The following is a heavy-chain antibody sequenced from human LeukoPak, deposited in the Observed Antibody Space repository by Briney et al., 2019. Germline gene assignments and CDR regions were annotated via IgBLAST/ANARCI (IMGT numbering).Heavy chain of an antibody. Sequence: PGGCLTPSCPPSAFTSTSYAMGCVRPPPGRGLEWVRGWSGSGGSTDYADSEKGRFADSRDNSKNTRYLQMNSLRAEDMAVCYCAKEQSGVRDGDYWGEGTLVTVSS. CDR2: WSGSGGST. CDR3: AKEQSGVRDGDY. CDR1: AFTSTSYA. J-gene: IGHJ4*02. V-gene: IGHV3-23*01. D-gene: IGHD1-14*01.